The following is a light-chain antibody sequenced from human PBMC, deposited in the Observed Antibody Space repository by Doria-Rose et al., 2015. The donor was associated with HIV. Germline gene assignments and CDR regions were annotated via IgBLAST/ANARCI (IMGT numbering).Light chain of an antibody. V-gene: IGKV3-20*01. J-gene: IGKJ1*01. CDR2: DGS. CDR3: HQYGTSWT. CDR1: QSFSSTY. Sequence: EIVMTQSPGTLSLSPGERATLSCRASQSFSSTYLAWYQQKPGQAPSLLIYDGSTRATGIPDRFSASGSGTDFPLTIKRLEPEDFALYYRHQYGTSWTFGQGTKVE.